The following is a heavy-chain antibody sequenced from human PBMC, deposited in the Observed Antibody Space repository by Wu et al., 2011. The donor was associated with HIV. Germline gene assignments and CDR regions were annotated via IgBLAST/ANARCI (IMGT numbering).Heavy chain of an antibody. CDR2: IIPIFGTA. Sequence: QVQLVQSGAEVKEPGSSVKVSCKASGRTFSSFTISWVRQAPGQGLEWMGGIIPIFGTANYAQKFQGRVTLTADKSTSTAYMELSLRSEDTAVYYCARDHEGGXFGYWGQGNPGHRLL. J-gene: IGHJ4*02. V-gene: IGHV1-69*06. D-gene: IGHD3-16*01. CDR1: GRTFSSFT. CDR3: ARDHEGGXFGY.